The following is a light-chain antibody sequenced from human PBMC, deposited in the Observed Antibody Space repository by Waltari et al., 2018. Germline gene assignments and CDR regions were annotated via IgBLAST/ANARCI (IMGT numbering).Light chain of an antibody. CDR3: MQALQPPWT. CDR1: QSLLQSNEYNY. V-gene: IGKV2-28*01. CDR2: LGA. Sequence: DIVVTQSPLSLPVTPGEPASISGRSTQSLLQSNEYNYLDWYLQKPGQAPQLLMYLGANRASGVPDRFSGSGSGTNFTKISRVEAEDVGVYYCMQALQPPWTFGQGTKVEI. J-gene: IGKJ1*01.